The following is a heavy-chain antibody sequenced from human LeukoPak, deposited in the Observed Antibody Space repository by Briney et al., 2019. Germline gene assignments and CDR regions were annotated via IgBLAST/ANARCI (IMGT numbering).Heavy chain of an antibody. D-gene: IGHD6-19*01. J-gene: IGHJ4*02. Sequence: PGGSLRLSCAASGFTFDDYAMHWVRHAPGKGLEWVSLISWDGGSTYYADSVKGRFTISRDNSKNSLYLQMNSLRAEDTALYYCAKDIWQGQWLVRGFDYWGQGTLVTVSS. CDR3: AKDIWQGQWLVRGFDY. CDR2: ISWDGGST. V-gene: IGHV3-43D*03. CDR1: GFTFDDYA.